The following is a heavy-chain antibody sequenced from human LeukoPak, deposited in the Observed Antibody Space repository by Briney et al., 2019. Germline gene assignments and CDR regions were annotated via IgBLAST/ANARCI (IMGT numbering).Heavy chain of an antibody. V-gene: IGHV3-23*01. D-gene: IGHD5-18*01. CDR2: ISGSGGST. CDR1: GFTFSSYA. J-gene: IGHJ4*02. CDR3: ASRGYSYQYYFDY. Sequence: SGGSLRLSCAASGFTFSSYAMSWVRQAPGKGLEWVSAISGSGGSTYYADSVKGRFTISRDNSKNTLYLQMNSLRAEDTAVYYCASRGYSYQYYFDYWGQGTLVTVSS.